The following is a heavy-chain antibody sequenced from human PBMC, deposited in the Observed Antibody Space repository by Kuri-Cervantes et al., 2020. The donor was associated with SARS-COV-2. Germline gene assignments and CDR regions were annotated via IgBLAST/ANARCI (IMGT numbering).Heavy chain of an antibody. Sequence: ASVKVSCKASGYTFTNYGISWVRQAPGQGLEWMGWISAYNGDTNYAQKFQGRVTMTKDTSTSTAYMELRRLTSDDTAVYYRASEGLRGNWNPLDSWGQGTLVTVSS. D-gene: IGHD1-1*01. V-gene: IGHV1-18*04. CDR3: ASEGLRGNWNPLDS. CDR2: ISAYNGDT. CDR1: GYTFTNYG. J-gene: IGHJ5*01.